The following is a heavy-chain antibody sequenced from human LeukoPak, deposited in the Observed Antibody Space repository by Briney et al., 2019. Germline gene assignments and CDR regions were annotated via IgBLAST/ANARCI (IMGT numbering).Heavy chain of an antibody. CDR3: ARIKYGDCVPQYFDY. V-gene: IGHV4-59*08. CDR1: GGSISSYY. D-gene: IGHD4-17*01. CDR2: IYYSGST. J-gene: IGHJ4*02. Sequence: PSETLSLTCTVSGGSISSYYWSWIRQPPGKGLEWIGYIYYSGSTNYNPSLKSRVTISVDTSKNQFSLKLSSVTAADTAVYYCARIKYGDCVPQYFDYWGQGTLVTVSS.